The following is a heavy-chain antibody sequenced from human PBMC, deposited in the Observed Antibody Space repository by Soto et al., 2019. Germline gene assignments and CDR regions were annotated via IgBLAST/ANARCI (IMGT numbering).Heavy chain of an antibody. Sequence: QVQLQESGPGLVKPSQTLSLTCTVSGGSISSGGYYWSWIRQHQGKGLGGIGYIYYSGGTYYNPPLKSRVTISVDTSKNQFSLKLSSVTAADTAVYYCARGIRFLEWDSNWFDPWGQGTLVTVSS. CDR1: GGSISSGGYY. CDR2: IYYSGGT. J-gene: IGHJ5*02. V-gene: IGHV4-31*03. D-gene: IGHD3-3*01. CDR3: ARGIRFLEWDSNWFDP.